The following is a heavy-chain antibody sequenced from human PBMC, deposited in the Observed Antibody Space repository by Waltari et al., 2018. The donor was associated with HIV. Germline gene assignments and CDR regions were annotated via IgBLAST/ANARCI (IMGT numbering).Heavy chain of an antibody. V-gene: IGHV4-34*01. CDR1: GGSFNNYY. Sequence: QVQLQQWGTGLLKPSETLALTFAVYGGSFNNYYWRWFRQPPGKGLEWIGQIDHSGTSHYNPTLKDRLTMSVDTSKNQFSLKLTSATAADTAVFYCARGVFSLIVAGTNFDYWGQGFLVTVSS. CDR2: IDHSGTS. J-gene: IGHJ4*02. D-gene: IGHD5-12*01. CDR3: ARGVFSLIVAGTNFDY.